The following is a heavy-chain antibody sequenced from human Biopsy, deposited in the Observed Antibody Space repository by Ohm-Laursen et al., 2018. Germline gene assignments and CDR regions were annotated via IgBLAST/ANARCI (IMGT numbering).Heavy chain of an antibody. CDR1: GGPSSNYA. J-gene: IGHJ4*02. D-gene: IGHD6-19*01. CDR3: AKGGLSSGPLAY. Sequence: SVKVSCKASGGPSSNYAFTWVRQAPGQGLEWMGWVSGYNGNTNYAQKLQGRVTMTIDTSTSTVYMELRSLRSDDTAVYFCAKGGLSSGPLAYWGQGTLVTVSS. CDR2: VSGYNGNT. V-gene: IGHV1-18*01.